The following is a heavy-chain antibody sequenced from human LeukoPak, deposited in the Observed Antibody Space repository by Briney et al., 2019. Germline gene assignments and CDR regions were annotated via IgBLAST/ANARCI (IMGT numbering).Heavy chain of an antibody. CDR3: ARDLSSSWYGGGFDP. CDR2: IYYSGST. V-gene: IGHV4-59*11. CDR1: GGSISSHY. J-gene: IGHJ5*02. Sequence: SETLSLTCTVSGGSISSHYWSWIRQPPGKGLEWIGYIYYSGSTNYNPPLKSRVTISVDTSKNQFSPKLSSVTAADTAVYYCARDLSSSWYGGGFDPWGQGTLVTVSS. D-gene: IGHD6-13*01.